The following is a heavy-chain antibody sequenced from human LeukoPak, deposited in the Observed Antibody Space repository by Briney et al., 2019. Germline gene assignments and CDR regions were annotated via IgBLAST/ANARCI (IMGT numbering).Heavy chain of an antibody. CDR2: IYHSGMT. J-gene: IGHJ4*02. CDR3: ARDNGWYYFDY. D-gene: IGHD6-19*01. Sequence: SETLSLTCTVSGVSLGTNYWSWIRQPPGKGLEWIGYIYHSGMTNYDPSLKSRVTMSIDTSKNQFSLRLSSVTAADTAVYYCARDNGWYYFDYWGQGTPVTVSS. V-gene: IGHV4-59*01. CDR1: GVSLGTNY.